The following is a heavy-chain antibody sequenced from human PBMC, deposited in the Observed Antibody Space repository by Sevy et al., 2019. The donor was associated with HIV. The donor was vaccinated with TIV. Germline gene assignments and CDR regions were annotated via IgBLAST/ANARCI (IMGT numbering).Heavy chain of an antibody. Sequence: GESLKISCAASVFTFSKYSMSWVRQPPGKGLEWVSTLSFGCGEINHADSVKGRFTISRDNSKNSLYLQMNNLRAEDTAVYYCAREGCTKPHDYWGQGTLVTVSS. V-gene: IGHV3-23*01. J-gene: IGHJ4*02. CDR3: AREGCTKPHDY. CDR1: VFTFSKYS. CDR2: LSFGCGEI. D-gene: IGHD2-8*01.